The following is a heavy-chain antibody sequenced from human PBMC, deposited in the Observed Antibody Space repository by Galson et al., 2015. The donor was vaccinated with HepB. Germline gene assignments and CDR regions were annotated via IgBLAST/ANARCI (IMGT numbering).Heavy chain of an antibody. J-gene: IGHJ4*02. CDR2: ISSDGTNE. V-gene: IGHV3-30-3*01. Sequence: SLRLSCAASGFTFSSCGMHWVRQAPGKGLEWVAIISSDGTNEYFADSVKGRFTISRDNSQNTVHLQMNSLRTEDTAVYYCATEGVVGSNGFFEHWGQGTLGTVSS. CDR3: ATEGVVGSNGFFEH. D-gene: IGHD1-1*01. CDR1: GFTFSSCG.